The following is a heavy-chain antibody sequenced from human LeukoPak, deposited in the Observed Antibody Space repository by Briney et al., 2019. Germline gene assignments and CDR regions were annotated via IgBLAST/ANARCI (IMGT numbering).Heavy chain of an antibody. D-gene: IGHD2-15*01. CDR2: IFYSGST. J-gene: IGHJ1*01. CDR1: GGSISSSGYY. V-gene: IGHV4-39*07. CDR3: ARDHFCSGGTCYPEYFQH. Sequence: PSQTLSLTCTVSGGSISSSGYYWGWIRQPPGKGLEWIGSIFYSGSTYYNPSLKSRVTISVDTSKNQFSLRLSSVTAADTAVYYCARDHFCSGGTCYPEYFQHWGQGTLVTVSS.